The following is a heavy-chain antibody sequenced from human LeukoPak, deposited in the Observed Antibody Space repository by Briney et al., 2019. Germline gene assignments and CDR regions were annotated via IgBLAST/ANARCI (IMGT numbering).Heavy chain of an antibody. CDR3: ARVGTHGGWFDY. J-gene: IGHJ4*02. D-gene: IGHD4-23*01. V-gene: IGHV4-34*01. Sequence: WGTLSLTCAVYGGSFSGYYWSWIRQPPGKGLEWIGEINHSGSTNYNPSLKSRVTMSVDSSKNQFSLKLTSVTAADTAVYYCARVGTHGGWFDYWGQGTLVTVSS. CDR1: GGSFSGYY. CDR2: INHSGST.